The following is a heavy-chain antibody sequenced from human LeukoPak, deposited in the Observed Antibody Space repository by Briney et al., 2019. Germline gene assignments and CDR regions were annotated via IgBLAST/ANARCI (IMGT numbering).Heavy chain of an antibody. D-gene: IGHD4-17*01. V-gene: IGHV3-23*01. CDR3: ARSHGDYVTWFDP. CDR1: GFTFSSHA. Sequence: SGGSLRLSCQASGFTFSSHAMGWVRQSPEKGLEWVAGISGSGDYIDYPESVKGRVTISRDNAKNTLYLQMNRLRADDTAVYYCARSHGDYVTWFDPWGQGTLVTVSS. CDR2: ISGSGDYI. J-gene: IGHJ5*02.